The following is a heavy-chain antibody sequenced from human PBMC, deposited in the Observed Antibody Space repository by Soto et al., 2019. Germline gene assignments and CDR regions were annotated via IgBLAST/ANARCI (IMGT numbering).Heavy chain of an antibody. CDR1: GFSFSSYA. CDR2: IGDNGGGT. CDR3: AKVGHRSTWYHIDN. Sequence: EVQLFESGGGLVQPGGSLRLSCAASGFSFSSYAMSWVRQAPGKGLEWVSVIGDNGGGTYDADSVKGRFTLSRDNSKNTLYLQMNSLRAEDTAVYYCAKVGHRSTWYHIDNWGQGTLVTVSS. D-gene: IGHD6-13*01. V-gene: IGHV3-23*01. J-gene: IGHJ4*02.